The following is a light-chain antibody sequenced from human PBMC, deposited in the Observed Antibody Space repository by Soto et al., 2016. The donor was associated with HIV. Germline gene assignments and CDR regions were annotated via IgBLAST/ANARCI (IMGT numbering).Light chain of an antibody. J-gene: IGLJ2*01. Sequence: SYELTQPPSVSVSPGQTASITCSGDTLPKQYAYWYQQKPGQAPVLVIYEDSERPSGIPERFSGSSSGTTVTLTISGVQAEDEADYYCQSADSSGTYVLFGGGTKSDRP. CDR1: TLPKQY. CDR2: EDS. V-gene: IGLV3-25*03. CDR3: QSADSSGTYVL.